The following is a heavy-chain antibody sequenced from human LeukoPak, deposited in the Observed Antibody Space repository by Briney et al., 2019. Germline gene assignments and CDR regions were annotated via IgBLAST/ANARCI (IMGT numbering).Heavy chain of an antibody. CDR1: GFTFSNYA. D-gene: IGHD6-13*01. V-gene: IGHV3-7*01. J-gene: IGHJ4*02. Sequence: GGSLRLSCAASGFTFSNYAMTWVRQAPEKGLEWVANTKPDGSETYYVDSVRGRFTISRDNAKNSLYLQMNSLRDDDTAVYYCGKGGQSSSWFWVDWGQGTLVTVSS. CDR3: GKGGQSSSWFWVD. CDR2: TKPDGSET.